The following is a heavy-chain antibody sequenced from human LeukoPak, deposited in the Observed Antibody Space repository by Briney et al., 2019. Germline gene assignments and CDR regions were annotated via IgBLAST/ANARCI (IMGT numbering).Heavy chain of an antibody. D-gene: IGHD2-15*01. CDR3: ARGYCSGGSCHYTIYYFDY. J-gene: IGHJ4*02. CDR1: GGSVSNYY. Sequence: SETLSLTCTVSGGSVSNYYWSWIRQPAGKGLEWIGRTYTSGSTNYNPSLKSRVSMSVDTSKNQFSLKLSSVTAADTAVYYCARGYCSGGSCHYTIYYFDYWGQGTLVTVSS. V-gene: IGHV4-4*07. CDR2: TYTSGST.